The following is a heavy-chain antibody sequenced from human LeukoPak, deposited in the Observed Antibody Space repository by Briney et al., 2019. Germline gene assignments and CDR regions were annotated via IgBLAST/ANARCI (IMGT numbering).Heavy chain of an antibody. V-gene: IGHV3-48*01. CDR3: ARAAGGDSSGYYYSAYYFDY. Sequence: PGGSLRLSCAASGFTFSSYSMNWVRQAPGKGLEWVSYISSSSSTIYYADSVKGRFTISRDNAKNSLYLQMNSLRAEDTAVYYCARAAGGDSSGYYYSAYYFDYWGQGTLVTVSS. J-gene: IGHJ4*02. D-gene: IGHD3-22*01. CDR2: ISSSSSTI. CDR1: GFTFSSYS.